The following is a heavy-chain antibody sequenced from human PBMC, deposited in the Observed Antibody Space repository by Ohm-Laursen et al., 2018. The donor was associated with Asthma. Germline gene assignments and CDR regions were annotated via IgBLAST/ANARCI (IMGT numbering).Heavy chain of an antibody. D-gene: IGHD1-26*01. CDR2: ISYDGSNK. Sequence: SLRLSCAASGFTFSNYGMHWVRQAPGKGLEWVAVISYDGSNKYYADSVKGRFTISRDNAKNTLYLQMNSLRAEDTAVYYCARARSGSSYDYWGQGTLVTVSS. V-gene: IGHV3-30*03. CDR1: GFTFSNYG. J-gene: IGHJ4*02. CDR3: ARARSGSSYDY.